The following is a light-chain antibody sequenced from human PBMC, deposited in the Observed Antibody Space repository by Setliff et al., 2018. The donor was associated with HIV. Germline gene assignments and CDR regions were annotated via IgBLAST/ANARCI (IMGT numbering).Light chain of an antibody. V-gene: IGLV2-23*02. CDR3: CSYAGSHYV. CDR1: SSDVGGYNY. CDR2: DVS. Sequence: QSALTQPASVSGSPGQSITISCTGTSSDVGGYNYVSWYQQHPGKAPKLMIYDVSKRPSGVSNRFSGSKSGNTASLTIAGLQAEDDADYYCCSYAGSHYVFGTGTKVTVL. J-gene: IGLJ1*01.